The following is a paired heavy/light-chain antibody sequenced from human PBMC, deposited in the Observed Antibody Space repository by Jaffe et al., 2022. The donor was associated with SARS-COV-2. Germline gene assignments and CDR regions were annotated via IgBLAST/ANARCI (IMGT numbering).Light chain of an antibody. CDR3: LQYHSWPLT. Sequence: EIVMTQSPATLSVSPGEGATLSCRASQSVNVYLAWYQQKPGQAPRFLMYDGSTRATGVPARFSGSRSGTEFTLSISSLQSEDFAVYYCLQYHSWPLTFGGGTKVEIK. J-gene: IGKJ4*01. CDR2: DGS. V-gene: IGKV3-15*01. CDR1: QSVNVY.
Heavy chain of an antibody. J-gene: IGHJ4*02. CDR2: ISSDGGTT. CDR1: GFTFGNYA. V-gene: IGHV3-23*01. CDR3: AKIVGSGTYYNLFDS. Sequence: EVQLWESGGGLVQPEGSLRLSCAASGFTFGNYALGWVRQAPGRGLDWVSAISSDGGTTNYADSVRGRFTISRDNSRNTLYLQMNSLRADDTAVFYCAKIVGSGTYYNLFDSWGQGTLVTVSS. D-gene: IGHD3-10*01.